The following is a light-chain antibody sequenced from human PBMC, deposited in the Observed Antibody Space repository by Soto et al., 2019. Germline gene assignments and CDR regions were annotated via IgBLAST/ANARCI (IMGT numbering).Light chain of an antibody. V-gene: IGKV3D-20*02. J-gene: IGKJ1*01. CDR3: QQRSNWPRGT. CDR2: GAS. CDR1: QSVSSSY. Sequence: EIVLTQSPGTLSLSPVERATLSCMASQSVSSSYLAWYQQKPGQAPRLLIYGASSRATGIPGRFSGSGSGTDFTLTISSLEPEDFAVYYCQQRSNWPRGTFGQGTKVDNK.